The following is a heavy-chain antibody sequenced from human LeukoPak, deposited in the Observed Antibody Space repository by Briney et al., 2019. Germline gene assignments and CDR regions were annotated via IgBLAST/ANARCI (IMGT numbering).Heavy chain of an antibody. CDR2: IYYSGST. CDR3: ARDLDKHNYYDSSGYDAFDI. D-gene: IGHD3-22*01. CDR1: GGSISSGGYY. Sequence: SETLSLTCTVSGGSISSGGYYWSWIRQHPGKGLEWIGYIYYSGSTYYNPSLKSRVTISVDTSKNQFSLKLSSVTAADTAMYYCARDLDKHNYYDSSGYDAFDIWGQGTMDTVSS. V-gene: IGHV4-31*03. J-gene: IGHJ3*02.